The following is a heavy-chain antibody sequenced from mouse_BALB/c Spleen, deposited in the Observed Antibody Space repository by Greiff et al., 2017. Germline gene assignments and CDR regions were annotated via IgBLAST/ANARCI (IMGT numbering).Heavy chain of an antibody. CDR2: IYPGNSDT. J-gene: IGHJ3*01. V-gene: IGHV1-5*01. CDR3: TRAPYYGNSWFAY. CDR1: GYTFTSYW. Sequence: VQLKESGTVLARPGASVKMSCKASGYTFTSYWMHWVKQRPGQGLEWIGAIYPGNSDTSYNQKFKGKAKLTAVTSTSTAYMELSSLTNEDSAVYYCTRAPYYGNSWFAYWGQGTLVTVSA. D-gene: IGHD2-10*01.